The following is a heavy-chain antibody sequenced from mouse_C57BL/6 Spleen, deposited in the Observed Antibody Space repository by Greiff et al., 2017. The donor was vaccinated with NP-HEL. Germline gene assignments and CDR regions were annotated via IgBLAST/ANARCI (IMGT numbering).Heavy chain of an antibody. D-gene: IGHD3-2*02. V-gene: IGHV14-1*01. Sequence: EVQLQQSGAELVRPGASVKLSCTASGFNIKDYYMHWVKQRPEQGLEWIGRIDPEDGDTEYAPKFQGKATMTADTSSNTAYLQLSSLTSEDTAVYYCTLDSSGYQFAYWGQGTLVTVSA. CDR3: TLDSSGYQFAY. J-gene: IGHJ3*01. CDR1: GFNIKDYY. CDR2: IDPEDGDT.